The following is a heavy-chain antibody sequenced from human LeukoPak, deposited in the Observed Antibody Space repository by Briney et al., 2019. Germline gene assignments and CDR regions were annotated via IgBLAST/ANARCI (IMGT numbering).Heavy chain of an antibody. CDR3: ARYHMVNRGVNWFDP. CDR2: IETSGTT. Sequence: SETLSLTCTVSGGSISGYYWSWIRQPAGKGLEWVGRIETSGTTKYNPSLNSRATISVDTSKDQFSLKLNSVTAADTAVYYCARYHMVNRGVNWFDPWGQGILVTASS. J-gene: IGHJ5*02. D-gene: IGHD4-23*01. CDR1: GGSISGYY. V-gene: IGHV4-4*07.